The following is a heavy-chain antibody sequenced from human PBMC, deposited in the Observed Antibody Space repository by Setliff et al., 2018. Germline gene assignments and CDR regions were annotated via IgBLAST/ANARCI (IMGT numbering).Heavy chain of an antibody. CDR2: IYPYDSQT. J-gene: IGHJ3*01. D-gene: IGHD6-19*01. Sequence: PGESLKISCTGSGYSFITYWIGWVRQMPGKGLEWMGIIYPYDSQTRYNPSFQGHVTISSDMSITTVYLQWSSLRASDTAIYYCVRPSAGWSRAFDVWGQGTMVTVSS. CDR3: VRPSAGWSRAFDV. CDR1: GYSFITYW. V-gene: IGHV5-51*01.